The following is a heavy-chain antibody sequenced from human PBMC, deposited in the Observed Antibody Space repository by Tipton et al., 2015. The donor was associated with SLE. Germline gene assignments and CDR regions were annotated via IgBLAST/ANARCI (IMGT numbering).Heavy chain of an antibody. V-gene: IGHV4-38-2*01. CDR2: IYHSGST. CDR3: ARTNLQGSLVDWYFDL. D-gene: IGHD5-24*01. J-gene: IGHJ2*01. CDR1: GYSISSGYY. Sequence: TLSLNRAVSGYSISSGYYWGWIRQPPGKGLEWSGSIYHSGSTYYNPSLKSPVTMSVDTSKNQFSQKLSSVTAADTAVYYCARTNLQGSLVDWYFDLWGRGTLVTVSS.